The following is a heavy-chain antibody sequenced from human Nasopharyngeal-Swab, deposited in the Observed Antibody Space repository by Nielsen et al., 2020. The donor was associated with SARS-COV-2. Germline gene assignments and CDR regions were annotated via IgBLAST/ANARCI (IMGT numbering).Heavy chain of an antibody. J-gene: IGHJ4*02. Sequence: WIRQPPGKGLEWVGFIRSKAYGGTTEYAASVKGRFTISRDDSKSIAYLQMNSLKTEDTAVYYCTSGRDGYKNQIDYWGQGTLATVSS. D-gene: IGHD5-24*01. CDR2: IRSKAYGGTT. CDR3: TSGRDGYKNQIDY. V-gene: IGHV3-49*02.